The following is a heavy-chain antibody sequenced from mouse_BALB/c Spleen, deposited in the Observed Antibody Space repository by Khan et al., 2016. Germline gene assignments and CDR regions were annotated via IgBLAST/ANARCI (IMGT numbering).Heavy chain of an antibody. Sequence: VQLKQSGAEIVKPGASVKLSCTASAFNIKDTNMHWVKQRPEQGLEWIGRIDPANGNTKYDPKFQGKATITADTSSNTAFLQLSSLTSEDTAVYYYASRILTPRYFEVWGAGTTVTVSS. CDR2: IDPANGNT. CDR1: AFNIKDTN. J-gene: IGHJ1*01. V-gene: IGHV14-3*02. CDR3: ASRILTPRYFEV.